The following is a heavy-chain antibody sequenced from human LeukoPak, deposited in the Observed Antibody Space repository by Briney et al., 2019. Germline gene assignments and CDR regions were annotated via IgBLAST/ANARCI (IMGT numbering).Heavy chain of an antibody. J-gene: IGHJ4*02. CDR3: AKDGYSSSWVFDY. D-gene: IGHD6-13*01. CDR2: ISLNSGSI. Sequence: XSGISLNSGSIGYADSVKGRFTIDRENAKNSLYLQMNSLRAEDTALYYCAKDGYSSSWVFDYWGQGTLVTVSS. V-gene: IGHV3-9*01.